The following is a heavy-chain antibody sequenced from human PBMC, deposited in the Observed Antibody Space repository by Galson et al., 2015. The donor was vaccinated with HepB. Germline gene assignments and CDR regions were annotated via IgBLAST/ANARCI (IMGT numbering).Heavy chain of an antibody. J-gene: IGHJ4*02. CDR1: GDTFSNYA. V-gene: IGHV1-3*04. CDR3: ARGGQWPQFYYFDY. D-gene: IGHD5-24*01. CDR2: VNTGNGNT. Sequence: SVKVSCKASGDTFSNYAITWVRQAPGQRLEWMGRVNTGNGNTKYSQKFQDRVTLTRDTSATTAYMELSSLESEDTAVYYCARGGQWPQFYYFDYWGRGTLVTVSS.